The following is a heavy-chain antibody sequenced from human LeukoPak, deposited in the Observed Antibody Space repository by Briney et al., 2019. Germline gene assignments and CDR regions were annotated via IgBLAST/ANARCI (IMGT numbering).Heavy chain of an antibody. D-gene: IGHD3-10*01. Sequence: ASVKVSCKASGYTFTGYYMHWVRQAPGQGLEWMGWINPNSGGTNYAQKFQGWVTMTRDTSISTAYMELSRLRSDDTAVYYCAREGHGMVRGVMFPYFDYWGQGTLVTVSS. V-gene: IGHV1-2*04. J-gene: IGHJ4*02. CDR2: INPNSGGT. CDR1: GYTFTGYY. CDR3: AREGHGMVRGVMFPYFDY.